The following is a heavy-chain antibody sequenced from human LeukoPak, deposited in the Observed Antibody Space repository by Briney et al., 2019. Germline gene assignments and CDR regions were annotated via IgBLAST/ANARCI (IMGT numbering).Heavy chain of an antibody. CDR2: IDGDGSST. J-gene: IGHJ6*02. CDR1: GFTFSSYW. D-gene: IGHD3-10*02. V-gene: IGHV3-74*01. Sequence: GGSLRLSCAASGFTFSSYWMQWVRQAPGKGLVWVSRIDGDGSSTNYADSVKGRFTISRDNAKNTLYLQMDSLRAEDTALYYCARDLHYYVAMDVWGQGTTVTVSS. CDR3: ARDLHYYVAMDV.